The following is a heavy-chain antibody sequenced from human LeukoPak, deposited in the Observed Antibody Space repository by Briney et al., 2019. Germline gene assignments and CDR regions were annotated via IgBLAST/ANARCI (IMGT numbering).Heavy chain of an antibody. D-gene: IGHD3-3*01. CDR3: ARATGVVITTNWFDP. J-gene: IGHJ5*02. V-gene: IGHV4-31*03. Sequence: SETLSLTCTVSGGSISSGGYYWSWIRRHPGKGLEWIGYIYYSGSTYYNPSLKSRVTISVDTSKDQFSLKLSSVTAADTAVYYCARATGVVITTNWFDPWGQGTLVTVSS. CDR1: GGSISSGGYY. CDR2: IYYSGST.